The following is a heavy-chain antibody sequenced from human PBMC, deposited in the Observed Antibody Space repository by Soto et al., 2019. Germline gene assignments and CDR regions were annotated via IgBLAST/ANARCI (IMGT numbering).Heavy chain of an antibody. Sequence: EVQLLESGGGLVQPGGSLRLSCAASGFTFSSYAMSWVHQAPGKGLEWVSAISGSGGSTYYADSVKGRFTISRDNSKNTLYLQMNSLRAEDTAVYYCAKDPGTQYSSGWYPNFFDYWGQGTLVTVSS. CDR2: ISGSGGST. CDR1: GFTFSSYA. V-gene: IGHV3-23*01. D-gene: IGHD6-19*01. J-gene: IGHJ4*02. CDR3: AKDPGTQYSSGWYPNFFDY.